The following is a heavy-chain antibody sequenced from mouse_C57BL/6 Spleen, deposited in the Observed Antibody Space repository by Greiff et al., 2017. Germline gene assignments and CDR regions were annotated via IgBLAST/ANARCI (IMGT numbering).Heavy chain of an antibody. CDR3: ARRNYYGSSSGIDV. Sequence: EVMLVESGGGLVKPGGSLKLSCAASGFTFSDYGMHWVRQAPEKGLEWVAYISSGSSTIYYADTVKGRFTISRDNAKNTLFLQMTSLRSEDTAMYYCARRNYYGSSSGIDVWGTGTTVTVSS. V-gene: IGHV5-17*01. J-gene: IGHJ1*03. D-gene: IGHD1-1*01. CDR2: ISSGSSTI. CDR1: GFTFSDYG.